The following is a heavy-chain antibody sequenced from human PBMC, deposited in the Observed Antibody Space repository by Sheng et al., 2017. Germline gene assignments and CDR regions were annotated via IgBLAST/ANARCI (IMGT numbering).Heavy chain of an antibody. CDR1: GYSISSGYY. J-gene: IGHJ4*02. CDR2: IYHSGST. CDR3: ATGYQLLYPSFDY. Sequence: QLQESGPGLVKPSETLSLTCTVSGYSISSGYYWGWIRQPPGKGLEWIGSIYHSGSTYYNPSLKSRVTISVDTSKNQFSLKLSSVTAADTAVYYCATGYQLLYPSFDYWGQGTLVTVSS. V-gene: IGHV4-38-2*02. D-gene: IGHD2-2*02.